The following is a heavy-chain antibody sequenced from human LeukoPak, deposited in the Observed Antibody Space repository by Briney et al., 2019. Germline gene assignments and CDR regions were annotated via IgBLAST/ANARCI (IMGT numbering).Heavy chain of an antibody. CDR2: ISYDGSNK. Sequence: GGSLRLSCAASGFTFSSYGMHWVRQAPSKGLEWVAVISYDGSNKYYADSVKGRFTISRDNSKNTLYLQMNSLRAEDTAVYYCAKDSDHMVRGVIVFDYFDYWGQGTLVTVSS. D-gene: IGHD3-10*01. CDR1: GFTFSSYG. CDR3: AKDSDHMVRGVIVFDYFDY. V-gene: IGHV3-30*18. J-gene: IGHJ4*02.